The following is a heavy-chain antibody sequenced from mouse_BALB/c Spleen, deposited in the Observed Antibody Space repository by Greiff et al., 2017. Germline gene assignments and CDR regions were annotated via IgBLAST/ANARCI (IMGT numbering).Heavy chain of an antibody. CDR1: GFNIKDYY. Sequence: VQLQQSGAELVRSGASVKLSCTASGFNIKDYYMHWVKQRPEQGLEWIGWIDPENGDTEYAPKFQGKATMTADTSSNTAYLQLSSLTSEDTAVYYCNEEGTGDDYWGQGTTLTVSS. CDR2: IDPENGDT. V-gene: IGHV14-4*02. D-gene: IGHD3-3*01. J-gene: IGHJ2*01. CDR3: NEEGTGDDY.